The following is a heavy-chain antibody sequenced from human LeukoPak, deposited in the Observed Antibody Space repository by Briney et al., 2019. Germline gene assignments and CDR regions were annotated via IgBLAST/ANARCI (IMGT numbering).Heavy chain of an antibody. CDR2: INHSGST. V-gene: IGHV4-34*01. J-gene: IGHJ5*02. Sequence: PSETLSLTCAVYGGSFSGYYWSWIRQPPGKGLEWIGEINHSGSTNYNPSLKSRVTISVDTSKNQFSLKLSSVTAADTAVYYCARGRGITFGGVIVRFWFDPWGQGTLVTVSS. CDR3: ARGRGITFGGVIVRFWFDP. CDR1: GGSFSGYY. D-gene: IGHD3-16*02.